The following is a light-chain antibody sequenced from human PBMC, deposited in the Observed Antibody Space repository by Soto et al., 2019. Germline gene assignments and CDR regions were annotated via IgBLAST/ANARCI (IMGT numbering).Light chain of an antibody. CDR2: DAS. J-gene: IGKJ1*01. CDR1: QSVSSS. Sequence: ETVLTQSPATLSVSPGERVTLSCRASQSVSSSLVWYQQKPGQPPSLLIYDASTRATGIPARFSGSGSGTEFTLTISSLQSEDFAVYYCQQYNNWPPITFGQGTKVDIK. CDR3: QQYNNWPPIT. V-gene: IGKV3-15*01.